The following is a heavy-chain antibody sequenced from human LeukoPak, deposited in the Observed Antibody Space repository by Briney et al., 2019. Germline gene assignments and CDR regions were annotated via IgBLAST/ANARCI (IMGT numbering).Heavy chain of an antibody. CDR1: GGSISSSSYY. CDR2: IYYSGST. D-gene: IGHD1-26*01. J-gene: IGHJ4*02. Sequence: SETLSLTCTVSGGSISSSSYYRGWIRQPPGKGLEWIGSIYYSGSTYYNPSLKSRVTISVDTSKNQFSLKLSSVTAADTAVYYCARATIVGAQYYFDYWGQGTLVTVSS. CDR3: ARATIVGAQYYFDY. V-gene: IGHV4-39*01.